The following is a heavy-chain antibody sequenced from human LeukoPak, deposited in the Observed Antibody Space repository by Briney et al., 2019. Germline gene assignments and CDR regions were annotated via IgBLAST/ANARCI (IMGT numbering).Heavy chain of an antibody. CDR3: ARDSLEAFTVDRRPDDYYMDV. J-gene: IGHJ6*03. V-gene: IGHV1-46*01. CDR2: INPGDGET. CDR1: GYIFTSNY. Sequence: ASVEVSCKTSGYIFTSNYINWVRQAPGQGLEWVGIINPGDGETVYARKFQGRISMTRDTSTSTVYMELRSLTAEDTAVYFCARDSLEAFTVDRRPDDYYMDVWGEGTTLTVSS. D-gene: IGHD1-14*01.